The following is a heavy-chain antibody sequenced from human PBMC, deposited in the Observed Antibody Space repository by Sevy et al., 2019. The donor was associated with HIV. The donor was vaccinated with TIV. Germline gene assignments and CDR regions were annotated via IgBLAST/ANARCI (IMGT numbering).Heavy chain of an antibody. CDR2: ISGSGGST. CDR3: ANLVVTPVDY. V-gene: IGHV3-23*01. Sequence: GGSLRLSCAASGFTFSSYAMSWVRQAPGKVLEWVSAISGSGGSTYYADSVKGRFTISRDNSKNTLYLQMSSLRAEDTAVYYCANLVVTPVDYWGQGTLVTVSS. D-gene: IGHD3-22*01. CDR1: GFTFSSYA. J-gene: IGHJ4*02.